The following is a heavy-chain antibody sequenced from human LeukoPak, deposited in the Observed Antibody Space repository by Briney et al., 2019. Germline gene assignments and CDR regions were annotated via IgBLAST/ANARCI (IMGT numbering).Heavy chain of an antibody. J-gene: IGHJ5*02. CDR1: GLSFSGAW. V-gene: IGHV3-15*01. Sequence: GGSLRLPCAASGLSFSGAWMTWVRQPPGKGREWVGRITSRNDGETTDYAAAGKGRLTSAREESKKKIYLQMNSLKTEDTAVYYCNTDINTFYDNVPWGQGTLVTVSS. D-gene: IGHD2/OR15-2a*01. CDR3: NTDINTFYDNVP. CDR2: ITSRNDGETT.